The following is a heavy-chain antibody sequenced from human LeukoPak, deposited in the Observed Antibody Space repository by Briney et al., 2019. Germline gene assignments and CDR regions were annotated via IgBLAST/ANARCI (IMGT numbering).Heavy chain of an antibody. V-gene: IGHV3-48*01. CDR3: ARRGSSWYYAFDI. J-gene: IGHJ3*02. CDR1: GFTFSSYS. Sequence: GGSLRLSCAASGFTFSSYSMSWVRQAPGKGLEWVSYISSGSTTIYYADSVKGRFTISRDNAKNSLYLQVNSLRAEDTAVYYCARRGSSWYYAFDIWGQGTMVTVSS. CDR2: ISSGSTTI. D-gene: IGHD6-13*01.